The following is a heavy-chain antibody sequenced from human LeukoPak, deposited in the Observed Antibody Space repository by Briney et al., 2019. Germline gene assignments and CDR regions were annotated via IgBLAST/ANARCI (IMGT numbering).Heavy chain of an antibody. D-gene: IGHD3-9*01. V-gene: IGHV3-30-3*01. CDR2: ISYDGSNK. CDR1: GFTFSSYA. CDR3: ARASTYYDILTGYYH. Sequence: RSLRLSCAASGFTFSSYAMHWVRQAPGKGLEWVAVISYDGSNKYYADSVKGRFTISRDNSKNTLYLQMNSLRAEDTAVYYCARASTYYDILTGYYHWGQGTLVTVSS. J-gene: IGHJ5*02.